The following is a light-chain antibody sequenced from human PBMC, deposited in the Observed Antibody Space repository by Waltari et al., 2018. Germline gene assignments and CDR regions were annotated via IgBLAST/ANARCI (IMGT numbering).Light chain of an antibody. Sequence: QSVLTQPPSASGTPGQTVTISCSGSGSHIESNYVYWYQQLPGAAPKVLIYENNQRPSGVPDRFSGSKSGTSASLAISGLRSEDEADYYCAAWDEYMSGVLFGGGTKVTV. CDR3: AAWDEYMSGVL. CDR1: GSHIESNY. J-gene: IGLJ2*01. V-gene: IGLV1-47*01. CDR2: ENN.